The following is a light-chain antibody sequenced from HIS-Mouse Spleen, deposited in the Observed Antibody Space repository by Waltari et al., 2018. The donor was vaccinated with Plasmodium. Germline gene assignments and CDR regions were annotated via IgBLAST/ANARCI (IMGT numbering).Light chain of an antibody. J-gene: IGLJ3*02. CDR1: SDINVGTYN. V-gene: IGLV5-37*01. Sequence: QPVLTQPPSSSASPGESARLTCTLPSDINVGTYNIYWSHKTPGSPPRYLLYYYPDSDKGQGSGGPSRFSGSKDASANTGILLISGLQSEDEADYYCMIWPSNASGVFGGGTKLTVL. CDR3: MIWPSNASGV. CDR2: YYPDSDK.